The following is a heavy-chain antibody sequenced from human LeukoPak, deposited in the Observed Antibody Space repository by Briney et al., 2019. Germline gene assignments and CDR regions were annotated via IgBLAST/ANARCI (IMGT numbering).Heavy chain of an antibody. V-gene: IGHV1-2*02. CDR1: GYTFTGYY. J-gene: IGHJ5*02. CDR3: ARDLIAARHNWFDP. Sequence: ASVKVPCKASGYTFTGYYMHWVRQAPGQGLEWMGWINPNSGGTNYAQKFQGRVTMTRDTSISTAYMELSRLRSDDTAVYYCARDLIAARHNWFDPWGQGTLVTVSS. CDR2: INPNSGGT. D-gene: IGHD6-6*01.